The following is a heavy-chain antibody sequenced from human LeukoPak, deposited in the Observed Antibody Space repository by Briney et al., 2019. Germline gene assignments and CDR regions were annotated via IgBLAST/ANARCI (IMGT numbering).Heavy chain of an antibody. Sequence: SETLSLTCTVSGGSISSYYWSWIRQPPGKGLEWIGYIYYSGSTNYNPSLKSRVTISVDTSKNQFSLKLSSVTAADTAVYYCARHESPDYDILTGYYPYYYGMDVWGQGTTVTASS. CDR3: ARHESPDYDILTGYYPYYYGMDV. CDR2: IYYSGST. D-gene: IGHD3-9*01. V-gene: IGHV4-59*08. CDR1: GGSISSYY. J-gene: IGHJ6*02.